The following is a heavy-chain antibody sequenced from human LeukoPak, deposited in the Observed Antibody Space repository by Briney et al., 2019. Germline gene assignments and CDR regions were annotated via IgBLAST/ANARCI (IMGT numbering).Heavy chain of an antibody. CDR2: INHSGST. CDR1: GGSFSGYY. D-gene: IGHD1-1*01. Sequence: PSETLSLTCAVYGGSFSGYYWSWLRQPPGKGLEWIGEINHSGSTNYNPSLKSRVTISVDTSKNQFSLKLSSVTAADTAVYYCARGLNESGFDYWGQGTLVTVSS. CDR3: ARGLNESGFDY. V-gene: IGHV4-34*01. J-gene: IGHJ4*02.